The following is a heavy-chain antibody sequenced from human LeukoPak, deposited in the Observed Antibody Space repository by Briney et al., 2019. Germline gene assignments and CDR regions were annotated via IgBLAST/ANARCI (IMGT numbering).Heavy chain of an antibody. CDR3: ARDDSGTYPYAFDI. CDR2: IYYSGST. D-gene: IGHD1-26*01. Sequence: SETLSLTCTVSGDSVSNDKYYWGWIRQPPGKGLEWIGSIYYSGSTYYNPSLNSRVTMSIDTSKTQFSLKLSSAAAADTAVYYCARDDSGTYPYAFDIWGQGTLVTVSS. V-gene: IGHV4-39*07. CDR1: GDSVSNDKYY. J-gene: IGHJ3*02.